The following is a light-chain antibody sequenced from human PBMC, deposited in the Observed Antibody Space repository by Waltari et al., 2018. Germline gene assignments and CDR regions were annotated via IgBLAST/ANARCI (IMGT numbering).Light chain of an antibody. J-gene: IGLJ3*02. V-gene: IGLV2-23*02. CDR1: SSALGCYDL. Sequence: QSALTPPASVSGSPGQSITISCSGTSSALGCYDLVSWYQQHPGKAPKFMISEVSGRPSGVSNRFSGSKSGNTASLTISGLQAEDEADYYCCSYAGSGSWVFGGGTKLTVL. CDR2: EVS. CDR3: CSYAGSGSWV.